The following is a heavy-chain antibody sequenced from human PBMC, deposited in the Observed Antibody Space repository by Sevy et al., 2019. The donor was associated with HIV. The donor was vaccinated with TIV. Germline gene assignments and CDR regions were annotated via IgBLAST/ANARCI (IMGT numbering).Heavy chain of an antibody. CDR1: GFTFSNYY. CDR3: AGGSGRYNDAFDI. J-gene: IGHJ3*02. V-gene: IGHV3-11*06. Sequence: LSLTCAASGFTFSNYYMSWIRQAPGKGLEWVSYISSLSSYTNFADSVKGRFTISRDNAKNSLYLQMKSLRAEDTAVYYCAGGSGRYNDAFDIWGQGTMVTVSS. D-gene: IGHD1-26*01. CDR2: ISSLSSYT.